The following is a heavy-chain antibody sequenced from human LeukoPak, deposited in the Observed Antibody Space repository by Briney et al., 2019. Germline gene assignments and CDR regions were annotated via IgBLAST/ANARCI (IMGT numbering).Heavy chain of an antibody. V-gene: IGHV3-33*01. CDR3: ARGGLGHFDY. D-gene: IGHD3-16*01. J-gene: IGHJ4*02. CDR1: GFTFSSYG. Sequence: GRSLRLSCAASGFTFSSYGMHWVRQAPGKGLECVAVIWYDVSNKYYADSVKGRFTISRDNSKNTLYLQTNSLRAEDTAVYYCARGGLGHFDYWGQGTLVTVSS. CDR2: IWYDVSNK.